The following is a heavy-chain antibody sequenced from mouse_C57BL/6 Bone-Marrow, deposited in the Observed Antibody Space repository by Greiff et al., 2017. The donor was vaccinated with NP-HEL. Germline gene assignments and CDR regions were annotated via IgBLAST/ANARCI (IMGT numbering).Heavy chain of an antibody. CDR3: ARAYYSNYGFAY. D-gene: IGHD2-5*01. CDR1: GFTFTSYW. J-gene: IGHJ3*01. V-gene: IGHV1-74*01. Sequence: VQLQQPGAELVKPGASVKVSCKASGFTFTSYWMHWVKQRPGQGLEWIGRIHPSDSDTNYNQKFKGKVTLTVDKSSSTAYMQLSSLTSEDSAVYYCARAYYSNYGFAYWGQGTLVTVSA. CDR2: IHPSDSDT.